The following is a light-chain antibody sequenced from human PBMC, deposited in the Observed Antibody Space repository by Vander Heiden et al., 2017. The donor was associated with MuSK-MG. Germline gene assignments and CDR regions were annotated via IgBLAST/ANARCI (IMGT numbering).Light chain of an antibody. Sequence: QSALTPPATVSGSPGQSLTISCTGHASDIGALDYVSWYQQHPGRAPKLLFFDVHRRPSAVSVRFSGSKSVNTASLTISGLQPDDEAIYYCASYSIDTTLVFGGGTEVAVL. J-gene: IGLJ2*01. V-gene: IGLV2-14*03. CDR2: DVH. CDR1: ASDIGALDY. CDR3: ASYSIDTTLV.